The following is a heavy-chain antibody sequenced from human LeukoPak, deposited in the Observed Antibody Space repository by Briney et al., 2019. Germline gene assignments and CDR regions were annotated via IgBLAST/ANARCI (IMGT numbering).Heavy chain of an antibody. CDR2: ISSSGSTI. D-gene: IGHD5-18*01. Sequence: PGGSLRLSCAASGFTFSDYYMSWIRQAPGKGLEWVSYISSSGSTIYYADSVKGRFTISRDNAKNSLYLQMNSLRAEDTAVYYCARAVRGYSYGDYYYYMDVWGKGTTVTISS. V-gene: IGHV3-11*01. CDR1: GFTFSDYY. CDR3: ARAVRGYSYGDYYYYMDV. J-gene: IGHJ6*03.